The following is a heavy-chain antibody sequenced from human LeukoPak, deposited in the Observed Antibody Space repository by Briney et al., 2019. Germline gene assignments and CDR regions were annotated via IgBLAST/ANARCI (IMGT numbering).Heavy chain of an antibody. J-gene: IGHJ3*02. V-gene: IGHV3-66*02. CDR1: GFTVSSNY. CDR3: AREGNGYNYNDAFDI. CDR2: IYSGGST. Sequence: GGSLRLSCAASGFTVSSNYMSWVRQAPGKGLEWVSVIYSGGSTYYADSVKGRFTISRDNSENTLYLQMNSLRAEDTAVYYCAREGNGYNYNDAFDIWGQGTMVTVSS. D-gene: IGHD5-24*01.